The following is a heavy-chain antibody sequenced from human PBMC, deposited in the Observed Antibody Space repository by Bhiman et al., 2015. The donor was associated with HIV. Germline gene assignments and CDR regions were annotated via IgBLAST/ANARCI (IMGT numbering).Heavy chain of an antibody. Sequence: QVQLVESGGGVVQPGRSLRLSCAAFGFTFSNYAIHWVRQAPGKGLEWVALISYDGSYKYYADSVKGRFTISRDNSKNTVFLQMNSLRGEDTAVYYCAREGDWEAALDYWGQGTLVTVSS. CDR1: GFTFSNYA. CDR2: ISYDGSYK. V-gene: IGHV3-30*04. J-gene: IGHJ4*02. D-gene: IGHD6-6*01. CDR3: AREGDWEAALDY.